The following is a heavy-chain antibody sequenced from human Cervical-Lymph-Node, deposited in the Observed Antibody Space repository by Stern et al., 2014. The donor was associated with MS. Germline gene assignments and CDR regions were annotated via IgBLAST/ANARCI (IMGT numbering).Heavy chain of an antibody. CDR3: ARDKVPAAYYYYGMDV. J-gene: IGHJ6*02. Sequence: VQLVESGGGVVQPGRSLRLSCAASGFTFSSYGMHWVRQAPGQGLEGVAVLWYDGSNKYYADSVKGRFTISRDNSKNTLYLQMNSLRAEDTAVYYCARDKVPAAYYYYGMDVWGQGTTVTVSS. V-gene: IGHV3-33*01. D-gene: IGHD2-2*01. CDR1: GFTFSSYG. CDR2: LWYDGSNK.